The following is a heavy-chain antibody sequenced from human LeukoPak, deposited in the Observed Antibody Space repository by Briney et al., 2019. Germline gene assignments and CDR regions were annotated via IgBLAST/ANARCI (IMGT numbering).Heavy chain of an antibody. CDR2: IHYSGST. D-gene: IGHD2-15*01. Sequence: SQTLSLTCTVSGGSISSGDYYWSWIRQHPGKGLEWIGYIHYSGSTYYNPSLKSRVTISVDTSKKQFSLKLSSVTAADTAAYYCARVGVAAKSSRYFDYWGQGTLVTVSS. J-gene: IGHJ4*02. CDR3: ARVGVAAKSSRYFDY. CDR1: GGSISSGDYY. V-gene: IGHV4-31*03.